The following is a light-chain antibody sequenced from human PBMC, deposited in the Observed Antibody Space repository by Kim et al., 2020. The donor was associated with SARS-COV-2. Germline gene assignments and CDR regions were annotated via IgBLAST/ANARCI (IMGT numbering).Light chain of an antibody. CDR3: SSHTTSSTYV. Sequence: GESITISCTGTRSDVVYYNSVSWYQQHPGKAPKLIMYDVSERASGVSNRFSGSQSGNTASLTISGLRAEDEADYYCSSHTTSSTYVFGSGTKVTVL. CDR1: RSDVVYYNS. CDR2: DVS. J-gene: IGLJ1*01. V-gene: IGLV2-14*03.